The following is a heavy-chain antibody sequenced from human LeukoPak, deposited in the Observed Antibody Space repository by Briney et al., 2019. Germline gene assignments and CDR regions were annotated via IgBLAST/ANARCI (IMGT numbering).Heavy chain of an antibody. CDR1: GFTFSSYS. D-gene: IGHD3-22*01. Sequence: PGGSLRLSCAASGFTFSSYSMNWVRQAPGKGLEWVSSISSSSYIYYADSVKGRFTISRDNAKNSLYLQMNSLRAEDTAVYYCAREHALYYYDSSGLNDAFDIWGQGTMVTVSS. V-gene: IGHV3-21*01. CDR3: AREHALYYYDSSGLNDAFDI. CDR2: ISSSSYI. J-gene: IGHJ3*02.